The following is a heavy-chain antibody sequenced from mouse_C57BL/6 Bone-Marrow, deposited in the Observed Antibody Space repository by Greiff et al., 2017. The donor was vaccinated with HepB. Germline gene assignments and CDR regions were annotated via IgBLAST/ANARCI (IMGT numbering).Heavy chain of an antibody. D-gene: IGHD1-1*01. CDR1: GYTFTSYW. CDR3: ARGALYYYGSSYYAMDY. V-gene: IGHV1-53*01. CDR2: INPSNGGT. J-gene: IGHJ4*01. Sequence: VQLQQPGTELVKPGASVKLSCKASGYTFTSYWMHWVKQRPGQGLEWIGNINPSNGGTNYNEKFKSKATLTVDKSSSTAYMQLSSLTSEDSAVYFCARGALYYYGSSYYAMDYWGQGTSVTVSS.